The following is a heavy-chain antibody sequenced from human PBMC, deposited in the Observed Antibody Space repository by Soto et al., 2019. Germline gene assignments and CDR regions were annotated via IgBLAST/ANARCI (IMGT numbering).Heavy chain of an antibody. V-gene: IGHV4-30-4*01. CDR2: IHYRGST. CDR1: GGSISTADYY. CDR3: VSDYDSGGYIGY. J-gene: IGHJ4*02. Sequence: QVQLHESGPGLVRPSQTLSLTCNVSGGSISTADYYWSWIRQPPGKGLEWIGYIHYRGSTYYNPSIESRVAISMDTSKNQFSLNLTSVTAAATAVYFCVSDYDSGGYIGYWGQGTLVTVSS. D-gene: IGHD3-22*01.